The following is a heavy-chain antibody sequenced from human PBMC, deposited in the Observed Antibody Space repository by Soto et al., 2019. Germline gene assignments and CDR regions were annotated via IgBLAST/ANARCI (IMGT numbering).Heavy chain of an antibody. CDR1: GGSISSSY. V-gene: IGHV4-59*12. CDR2: IYYSGST. CDR3: AGKPYGDYVFGWFDP. D-gene: IGHD4-17*01. J-gene: IGHJ5*02. Sequence: PSETLSLTCTVSGGSISSSYWSWIRQPPGKGLEWIGYIYYSGSTHSHPSLKSRVTISVDTSKNQFSLKLSSVTAADTAVYYCAGKPYGDYVFGWFDPWGQGTLVTVSS.